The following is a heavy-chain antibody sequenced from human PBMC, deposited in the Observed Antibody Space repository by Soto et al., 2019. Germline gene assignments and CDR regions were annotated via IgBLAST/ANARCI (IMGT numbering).Heavy chain of an antibody. CDR2: IIPLFGTT. J-gene: IGHJ6*02. Sequence: QVQVVQSGVEVRRPGSSVKVSCKASGDTFKNCVISWVRQAAGQGLEWMGGIIPLFGTTDFAQRFQGRLTITTDESTPTAYMELSRLSSEDTATYYCAAELGFGKLSVVWGQGTTVIVSS. CDR1: GDTFKNCV. D-gene: IGHD3-10*01. CDR3: AAELGFGKLSVV. V-gene: IGHV1-69*01.